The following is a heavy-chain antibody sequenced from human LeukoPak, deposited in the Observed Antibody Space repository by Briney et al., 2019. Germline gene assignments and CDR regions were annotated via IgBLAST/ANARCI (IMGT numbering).Heavy chain of an antibody. CDR2: INHSGST. D-gene: IGHD6-19*01. CDR1: GGSFSGYY. Sequence: SETLSLTCAVYGGSFSGYYWSWIRQPPGNGLEWIGEINHSGSTNYNPSLKSRVTISVDTSKNQFSLKLSSVTAAETAVYYCARKGSSPYSSGWYRGSRAEYFQHWGQGTLVTVSS. V-gene: IGHV4-34*01. CDR3: ARKGSSPYSSGWYRGSRAEYFQH. J-gene: IGHJ1*01.